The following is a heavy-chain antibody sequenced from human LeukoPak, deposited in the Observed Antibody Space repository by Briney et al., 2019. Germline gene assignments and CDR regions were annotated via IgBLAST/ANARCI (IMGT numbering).Heavy chain of an antibody. V-gene: IGHV3-23*01. CDR2: ISGSGGST. D-gene: IGHD3-3*01. Sequence: GGSLRLSCAASGFTFSSYAMSWVRQAPVKGLEWVSAISGSGGSTYYADSVKGRFTISRDNSKNTLYLQMNSLRAEDTAVYYCAKEAPVLRFLEWVPDAFDIWGQGTMVTVSS. CDR1: GFTFSSYA. CDR3: AKEAPVLRFLEWVPDAFDI. J-gene: IGHJ3*02.